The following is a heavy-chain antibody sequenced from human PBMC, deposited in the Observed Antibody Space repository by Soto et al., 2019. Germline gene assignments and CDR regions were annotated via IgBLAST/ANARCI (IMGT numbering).Heavy chain of an antibody. Sequence: ASVNVFFKTSGYAFTNYCISWVRPAPGQGLELMGWISAYNGSTNYAQNLQSRITMTTDTSTSTAYMELRSLRSADTAAYYCLRLDVVVPRGISDFDPGGKGTLGT. CDR1: GYAFTNYC. D-gene: IGHD2-2*01. CDR3: LRLDVVVPRGISDFDP. CDR2: ISAYNGST. V-gene: IGHV1-18*04. J-gene: IGHJ5*02.